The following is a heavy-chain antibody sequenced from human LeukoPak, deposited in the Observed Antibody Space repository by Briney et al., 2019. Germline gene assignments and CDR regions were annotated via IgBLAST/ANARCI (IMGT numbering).Heavy chain of an antibody. CDR2: IIPIFGTA. J-gene: IGHJ3*02. Sequence: SVKVSCKASGGTFSSYAISWVRQAPGQGLEWVGGIIPIFGTANYAQKFQGRVTITADESTSTAYMELSSLRSEDTAVYYCARESYGDYLDAFDIWGQGTMVTVSS. V-gene: IGHV1-69*13. CDR1: GGTFSSYA. CDR3: ARESYGDYLDAFDI. D-gene: IGHD4-17*01.